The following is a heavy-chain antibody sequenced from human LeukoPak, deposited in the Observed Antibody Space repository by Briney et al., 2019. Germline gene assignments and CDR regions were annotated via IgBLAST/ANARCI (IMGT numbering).Heavy chain of an antibody. Sequence: GRGLRLSCAASRFTFSSYGVHWVRQAPGKGLEWVGVISYEGSNKYYADFVRGGFTLSRENSQNTLYLQMKSLREQGTPVYYCAQDRGGPPSLYAQDFDYWGPGTLVTGSS. D-gene: IGHD3-16*01. CDR1: RFTFSSYG. CDR3: AQDRGGPPSLYAQDFDY. CDR2: ISYEGSNK. V-gene: IGHV3-30*18. J-gene: IGHJ4*02.